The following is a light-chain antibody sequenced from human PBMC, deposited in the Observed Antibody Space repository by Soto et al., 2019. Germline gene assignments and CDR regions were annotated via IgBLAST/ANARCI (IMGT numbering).Light chain of an antibody. CDR3: QQRSNWPRIT. J-gene: IGKJ5*01. Sequence: EMVLTQSPATRSLSPGEGATLAGRGSQSVSSYLAWYQQKPGQAPRLLIYDASNRATGIPARFSGSGSGTDFTLTISSLAPEDFAVYYCQQRSNWPRITFGQGTRLEIK. CDR1: QSVSSY. CDR2: DAS. V-gene: IGKV3-11*01.